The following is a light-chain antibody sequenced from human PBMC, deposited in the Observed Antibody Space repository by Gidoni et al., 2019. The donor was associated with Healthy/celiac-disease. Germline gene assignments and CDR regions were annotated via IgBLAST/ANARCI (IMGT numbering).Light chain of an antibody. CDR3: SSYTSSSTKV. J-gene: IGLJ1*01. CDR2: EVS. Sequence: QSALTQPASVSGSPGQSITISRTGTSSDDGGYTYVSWYQQHPGKAPKVMIYEVSTRPSGVSNRFSGSKSGNTASLTISGLQAEDEADYYCSSYTSSSTKVFGSGTKVTVL. V-gene: IGLV2-14*01. CDR1: SSDDGGYTY.